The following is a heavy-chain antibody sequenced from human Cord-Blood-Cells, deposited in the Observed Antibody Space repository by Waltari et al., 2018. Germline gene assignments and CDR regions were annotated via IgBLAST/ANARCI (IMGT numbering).Heavy chain of an antibody. D-gene: IGHD2-15*01. CDR2: INHSGIT. Sequence: QVQLQQWGAGLLKPSETLSLTCAGYGWSFSGYYWCRIRKPPGKGLEWIGEINHSGITNYNPSLKSRVTISVDTSKNQFSLKLSSVTAADTAVYYCARGAYCSGGSCYWIDYWGQGTLVTVSS. J-gene: IGHJ4*02. CDR3: ARGAYCSGGSCYWIDY. CDR1: GWSFSGYY. V-gene: IGHV4-34*01.